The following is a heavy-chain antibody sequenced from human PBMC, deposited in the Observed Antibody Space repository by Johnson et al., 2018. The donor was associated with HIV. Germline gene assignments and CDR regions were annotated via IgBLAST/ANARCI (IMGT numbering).Heavy chain of an antibody. J-gene: IGHJ3*02. D-gene: IGHD3-10*01. CDR2: ISSSGNTI. V-gene: IGHV3-11*01. CDR1: GFTVSSNY. CDR3: SRFENTLSNAFDI. Sequence: QVQLVESGGGLVKPGGSLRLSCAASGFTVSSNYMSWVRQAPGKGLEWVSYISSSGNTIYYADSVKGRFTISRDNAKNSLYLQMNSLRAEDTALYYCSRFENTLSNAFDIWGQGTMVTVSS.